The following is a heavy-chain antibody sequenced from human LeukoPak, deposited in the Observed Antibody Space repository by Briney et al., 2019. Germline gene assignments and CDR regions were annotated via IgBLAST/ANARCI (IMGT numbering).Heavy chain of an antibody. CDR2: MNPNSGNT. CDR1: GYTFTSYD. D-gene: IGHD2-21*02. J-gene: IGHJ6*03. V-gene: IGHV1-8*03. Sequence: ASVKVSCKASGYTFTSYDINWVRQATGQGLEWMGWMNPNSGNTGYAQKFQGRVTITRNTSISTAYMELNSLRSEDTAVYYCARGGGELAYCGGDCYSNYYYYMDVWGKGTTVTASS. CDR3: ARGGGELAYCGGDCYSNYYYYMDV.